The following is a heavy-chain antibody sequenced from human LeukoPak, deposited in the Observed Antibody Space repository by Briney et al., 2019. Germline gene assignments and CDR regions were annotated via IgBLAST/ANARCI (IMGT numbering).Heavy chain of an antibody. Sequence: GGSLRLSCAASGFTFSSYEMNWVRQAPGKGLEWVSSISSSSSYIYYADSVKGRFTISRDNAKNSLYLQMNSLRAEDTAVYYCARAGDDYGDYDYYYYMDVWGKGTTVTVSS. J-gene: IGHJ6*03. V-gene: IGHV3-21*01. D-gene: IGHD4-17*01. CDR1: GFTFSSYE. CDR3: ARAGDDYGDYDYYYYMDV. CDR2: ISSSSSYI.